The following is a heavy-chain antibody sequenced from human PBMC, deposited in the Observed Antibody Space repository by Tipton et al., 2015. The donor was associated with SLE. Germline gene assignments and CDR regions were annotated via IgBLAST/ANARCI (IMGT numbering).Heavy chain of an antibody. J-gene: IGHJ6*02. V-gene: IGHV3-7*01. Sequence: GSLRLSCAASGFTFSYYWMTWVRQAPGKGLEWVANINQDGSEKYLVDSVKGLFTISRDNAKKTVYLQMNSLKAEDTALYYCARDLKQALPDYYGMDVWGQGTTVTVSS. CDR3: ARDLKQALPDYYGMDV. D-gene: IGHD1-26*01. CDR2: INQDGSEK. CDR1: GFTFSYYW.